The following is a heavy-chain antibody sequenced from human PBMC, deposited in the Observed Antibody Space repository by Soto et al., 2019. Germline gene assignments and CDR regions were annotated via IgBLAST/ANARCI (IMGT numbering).Heavy chain of an antibody. D-gene: IGHD6-13*01. Sequence: GASVKVSCKASGFTFTSSAVQWVRQARGQRLEWIGWIVVGSGNTNYAQKFQERVTITRDMSTSTAYMELSSLRSEDTAVYYCAARYSSSRSAFLDFDYWGQGTLVTAPQ. J-gene: IGHJ4*02. CDR1: GFTFTSSA. CDR3: AARYSSSRSAFLDFDY. V-gene: IGHV1-58*01. CDR2: IVVGSGNT.